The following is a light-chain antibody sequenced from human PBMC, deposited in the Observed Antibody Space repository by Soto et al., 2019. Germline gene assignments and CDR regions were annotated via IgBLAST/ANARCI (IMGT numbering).Light chain of an antibody. CDR3: SSFEASNNLL. V-gene: IGLV2-8*01. Sequence: QSVLTQPPSASGSPGQSVTISCTGTSSDVGGYNYVSWYQQHPGKAPKLMIYDVSKRPSGVPDRFSGSKSGNTAALTVSGLQVEDEADYYCSSFEASNNLLFGGGTKVTVL. CDR1: SSDVGGYNY. J-gene: IGLJ2*01. CDR2: DVS.